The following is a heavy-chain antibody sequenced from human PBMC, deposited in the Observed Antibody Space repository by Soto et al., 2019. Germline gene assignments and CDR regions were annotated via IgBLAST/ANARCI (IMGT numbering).Heavy chain of an antibody. CDR3: AREFVVAAVDSFDP. J-gene: IGHJ5*02. Sequence: SQTISRTCSSSGDSVSSNSAAWNWIRQSPSRGLEWLGRTYYRSKWYNDYAVSVKSRITINPDTSKKQFSLQLNSVTPEDTAVYYCAREFVVAAVDSFDPWGQGTMVPVSS. CDR2: TYYRSKWYN. D-gene: IGHD6-19*01. CDR1: GDSVSSNSAA. V-gene: IGHV6-1*01.